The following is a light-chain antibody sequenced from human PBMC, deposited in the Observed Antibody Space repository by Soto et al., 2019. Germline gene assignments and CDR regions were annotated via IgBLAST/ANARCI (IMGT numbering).Light chain of an antibody. CDR1: QSVSSY. V-gene: IGKV3-11*01. Sequence: EIVLTQSPATLSLSPGERATLSCRASQSVSSYLAWSQQKPGQAPRLLIDDASNRATGIPARFSGSGSGTDFTLAISSLEPEDFAVYYCQQRSNWPFTFGGGTKVEIK. CDR3: QQRSNWPFT. J-gene: IGKJ4*01. CDR2: DAS.